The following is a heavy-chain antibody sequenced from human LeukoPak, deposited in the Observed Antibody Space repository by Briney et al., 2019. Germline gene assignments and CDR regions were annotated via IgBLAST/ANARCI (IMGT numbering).Heavy chain of an antibody. Sequence: SETLSLTCTVSGRSISSNNYYWGWIRQPPGKGLEWIGNIYYSGSTYYNPSLKNRVTISVDTSKSQFSLKLSSVTAADTAVYYCARWVYSSRYCSGGSCYDVRYYFDFWGQGTPVTVSS. CDR2: IYYSGST. V-gene: IGHV4-39*01. D-gene: IGHD2-15*01. CDR1: GRSISSNNYY. J-gene: IGHJ4*02. CDR3: ARWVYSSRYCSGGSCYDVRYYFDF.